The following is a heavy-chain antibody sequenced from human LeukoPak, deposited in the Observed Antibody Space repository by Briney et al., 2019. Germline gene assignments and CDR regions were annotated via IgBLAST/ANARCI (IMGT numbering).Heavy chain of an antibody. V-gene: IGHV3-11*01. Sequence: PGGPLRLSCAASGFTFSDYYMSWIRQAPGKGPEWISYTSSSGSTIYYADSVKGRFSISRDNAKNSLYLQASSLRVEDTAVYYCARDYSSGWLDYWGQGTLVTVSS. D-gene: IGHD6-19*01. CDR3: ARDYSSGWLDY. CDR2: TSSSGSTI. J-gene: IGHJ4*02. CDR1: GFTFSDYY.